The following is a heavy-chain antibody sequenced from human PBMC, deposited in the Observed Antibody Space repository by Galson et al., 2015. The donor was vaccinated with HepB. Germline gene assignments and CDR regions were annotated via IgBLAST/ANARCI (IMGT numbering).Heavy chain of an antibody. CDR2: IFHSGSI. V-gene: IGHV4-4*02. CDR3: ARGLGAAGSR. J-gene: IGHJ4*02. D-gene: IGHD6-13*01. CDR1: VGAISRTNW. Sequence: SETLSLTCAVSVGAISRTNWGSWVRQPPGKGLEWIGEIFHSGSINYNPSLKSRVTISVDKSKNQFSLNLRSVTAADTAVYYCARGLGAAGSRWGQGTLVTVSS.